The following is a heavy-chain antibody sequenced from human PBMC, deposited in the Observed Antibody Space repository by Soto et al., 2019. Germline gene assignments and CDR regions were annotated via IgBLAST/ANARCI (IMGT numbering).Heavy chain of an antibody. CDR1: GYTFTSYG. Sequence: GASVKVSCKASGYTFTSYGISCVRQAPGQGLEWMGWISAYNGNTNYAQKLQGRVTMTTDTSTSTAYMELRSLRSDDTAVYYCAREQRIAAAYTYYYYGMDVWGQGTTVTVSS. CDR2: ISAYNGNT. V-gene: IGHV1-18*01. CDR3: AREQRIAAAYTYYYYGMDV. J-gene: IGHJ6*02. D-gene: IGHD6-13*01.